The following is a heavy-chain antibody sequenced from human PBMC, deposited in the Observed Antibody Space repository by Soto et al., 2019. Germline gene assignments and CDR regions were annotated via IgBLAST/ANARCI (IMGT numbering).Heavy chain of an antibody. CDR2: IKSKTDRETA. CDR3: TTVVYSDTIAYSSIDF. D-gene: IGHD3-22*01. Sequence: RGSLRLSCAASGFTFSDAWMSWVRQAPGKGLEWVGRIKSKTDRETADYAAPVKGRFSISRDDSKNTVYLQVNTLKNEDTAVYYCTTVVYSDTIAYSSIDFWGRATLVTLSS. V-gene: IGHV3-15*01. J-gene: IGHJ4*02. CDR1: GFTFSDAW.